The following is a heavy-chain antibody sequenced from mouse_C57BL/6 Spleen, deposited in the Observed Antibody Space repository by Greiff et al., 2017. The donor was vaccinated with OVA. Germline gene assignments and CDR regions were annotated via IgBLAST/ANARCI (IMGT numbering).Heavy chain of an antibody. Sequence: EVQLVESGGDLVKPGGSLKLSCAASGFTFSSYGMSWVRQTPDKRLEWVATISSGGSYTYYPDSVKGRFTISRDNAENTLYLQMSSLKSEDTAMYYCARHTGDPFAYWGQGTLVTVSA. CDR3: ARHTGDPFAY. J-gene: IGHJ3*01. V-gene: IGHV5-6*01. CDR1: GFTFSSYG. CDR2: ISSGGSYT.